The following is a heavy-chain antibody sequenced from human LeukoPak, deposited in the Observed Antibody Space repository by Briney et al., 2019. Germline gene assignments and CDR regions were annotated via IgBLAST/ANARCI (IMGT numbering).Heavy chain of an antibody. V-gene: IGHV3-30*02. CDR1: GFTFSDYA. Sequence: GGTLRLSCAVSGFTFSDYAMHWVRQAPGKGLEWVASIESNGHEKYSSDSLKGRFTISRDNSKNTLYLQMNTLRPEDTAVFYCARGFTSWPQGPYHLDYWGQGILITVSS. J-gene: IGHJ4*02. CDR2: IESNGHEK. CDR3: ARGFTSWPQGPYHLDY. D-gene: IGHD1-14*01.